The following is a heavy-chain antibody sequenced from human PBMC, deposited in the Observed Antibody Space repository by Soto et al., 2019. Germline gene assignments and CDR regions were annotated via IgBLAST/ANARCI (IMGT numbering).Heavy chain of an antibody. CDR1: AFTFSSYP. D-gene: IGHD3-10*01. J-gene: IGHJ6*02. CDR2: ISYDGSNK. Sequence: QVPLVESGGGVVQPGRSLRLSCAASAFTFSSYPMHWVRQAPGKGLEWVAVISYDGSNKYYADSVKGRFTISRDNSKNTLYLQMNSLRAEDTAVYYCARGPGGYYGMHVWGQGTTVTVSS. V-gene: IGHV3-30-3*01. CDR3: ARGPGGYYGMHV.